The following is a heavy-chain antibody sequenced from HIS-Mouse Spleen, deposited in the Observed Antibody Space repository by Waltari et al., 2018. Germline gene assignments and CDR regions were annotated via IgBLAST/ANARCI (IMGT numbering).Heavy chain of an antibody. Sequence: QVTLRESGPALVKPTPTLTPTCTFSGFSRSTSGMCGGWIRQPPGKALEWLARIDWDDDKYYSTSLKTRLTISKDTSKNQVVLTMTNMDPEDTATYYCARIAEGYSSGWYAFDYWGQGTLVTVSS. CDR1: GFSRSTSGMC. V-gene: IGHV2-70*15. CDR2: IDWDDDK. D-gene: IGHD6-19*01. CDR3: ARIAEGYSSGWYAFDY. J-gene: IGHJ4*02.